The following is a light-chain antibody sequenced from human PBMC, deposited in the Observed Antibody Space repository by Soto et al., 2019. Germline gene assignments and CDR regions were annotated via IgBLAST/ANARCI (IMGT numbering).Light chain of an antibody. Sequence: DIVMTQSPDSLAVSLGERATINCKSSQSLLHSSNNKNYLAWYQQKPRQPPKLIIYWASTRESGVPDRFSGSGSGTDFTLTITMLQDEDVAVYYCQQYSRIHHITFGGGTMVEIK. J-gene: IGKJ4*01. CDR2: WAS. V-gene: IGKV4-1*01. CDR1: QSLLHSSNNKNY. CDR3: QQYSRIHHIT.